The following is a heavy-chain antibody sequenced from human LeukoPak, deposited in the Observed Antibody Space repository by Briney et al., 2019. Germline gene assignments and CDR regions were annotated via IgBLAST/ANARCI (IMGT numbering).Heavy chain of an antibody. V-gene: IGHV3-23*01. D-gene: IGHD3-3*01. CDR1: GFTFSSYA. CDR3: AKDGRFLEWLLLYYFDY. J-gene: IGHJ4*02. CDR2: ISGSGGST. Sequence: TGGSLRLSCAASGFTFSSYAMSWVRQAPGKGLEWVSAISGSGGSTYYADSVKGRFTISRDNSKNTLYLQMNSLRAEDTAVYYCAKDGRFLEWLLLYYFDYWGQGTLVTVSS.